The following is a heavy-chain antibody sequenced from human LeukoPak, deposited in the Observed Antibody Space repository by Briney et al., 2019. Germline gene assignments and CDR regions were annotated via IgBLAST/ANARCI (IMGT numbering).Heavy chain of an antibody. D-gene: IGHD2-2*01. J-gene: IGHJ4*02. Sequence: SGPTLLKPTQTLTLTCTFSGFSRSTSGMCVSWIRQPPGKALEWLALIDWDDDKYYSTSLKTRLTISKDTSKNQVVLTMTNMDPVDTATYYCARIRSYCSSTSCYPAYFDYWGQGTLVTVSS. V-gene: IGHV2-70*01. CDR3: ARIRSYCSSTSCYPAYFDY. CDR1: GFSRSTSGMC. CDR2: IDWDDDK.